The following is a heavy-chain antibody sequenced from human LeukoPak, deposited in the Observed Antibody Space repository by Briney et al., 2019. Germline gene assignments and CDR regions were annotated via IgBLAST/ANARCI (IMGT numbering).Heavy chain of an antibody. V-gene: IGHV3-15*01. CDR3: TTSMIVVVRWYY. J-gene: IGHJ4*02. Sequence: GGSLRLSCAASGFTSSNAWMSWVRQAPGKGLEWVGRIKSKTDGGTTDYAAPVKGRFTISRDDSKNTLYLQMNSLKTEDTAVYYWTTSMIVVVRWYYWGQGTLVTVSS. D-gene: IGHD3-22*01. CDR1: GFTSSNAW. CDR2: IKSKTDGGTT.